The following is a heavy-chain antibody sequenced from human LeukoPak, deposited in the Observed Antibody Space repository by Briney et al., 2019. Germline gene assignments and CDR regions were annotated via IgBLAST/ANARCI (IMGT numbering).Heavy chain of an antibody. CDR3: AREAVYSGSGSYYIENWFDP. Sequence: GASVKVSCKASGYTFTGYYMHWVRQAPGQGLEWMGWINPNSGGTNYAQKFQGRVTMTRDTSTSTAYMELRSLRSDDTAVYYCAREAVYSGSGSYYIENWFDPWGQGTLVTVSS. CDR2: INPNSGGT. CDR1: GYTFTGYY. J-gene: IGHJ5*02. D-gene: IGHD3-10*01. V-gene: IGHV1-2*02.